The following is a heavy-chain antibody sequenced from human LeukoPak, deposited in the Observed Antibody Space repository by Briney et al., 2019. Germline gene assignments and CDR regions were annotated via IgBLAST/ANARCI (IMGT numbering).Heavy chain of an antibody. CDR2: INHSGST. D-gene: IGHD2-2*01. Sequence: PSETLSLTCAVYGGSFSGYYWSWIRQPPGKGLEWIGEINHSGSTNYNPSLKSRVTISVDTSKNQFSLKLSSVTAADTAVYYCARDIVVVPAAYSLSYYYYYMDVWGKGTTVTVSS. V-gene: IGHV4-34*01. CDR1: GGSFSGYY. J-gene: IGHJ6*03. CDR3: ARDIVVVPAAYSLSYYYYYMDV.